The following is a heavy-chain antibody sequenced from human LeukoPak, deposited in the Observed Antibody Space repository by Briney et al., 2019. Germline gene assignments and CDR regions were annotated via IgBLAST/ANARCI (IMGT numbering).Heavy chain of an antibody. CDR2: LSTSGSA. D-gene: IGHD5-12*01. Sequence: PSETLSLTCSVSGGSISRGSYYWSWIRQPAGKGLEWIGRLSTSGSANYNPSLKSRVTISIDTSKNQLSLKLNSVTAADTAVYYCAREGQYSGYDLPRNWGQGTLVTVSS. CDR1: GGSISRGSYY. J-gene: IGHJ4*02. CDR3: AREGQYSGYDLPRN. V-gene: IGHV4-61*02.